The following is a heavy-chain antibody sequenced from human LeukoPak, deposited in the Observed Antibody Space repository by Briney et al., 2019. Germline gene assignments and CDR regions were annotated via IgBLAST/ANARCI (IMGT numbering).Heavy chain of an antibody. V-gene: IGHV3-23*01. CDR3: AEELPVGTAFDV. Sequence: GGSLRLSCAASGLIFSSYVMSWVRQAPGKGLEWVSTISGTGGDTYYTDSVKGRFTISRDNSKNTLYMQMNSLRAEDMAVYYCAEELPVGTAFDVWGQGTMVTVSS. CDR2: ISGTGGDT. CDR1: GLIFSSYV. D-gene: IGHD7-27*01. J-gene: IGHJ3*01.